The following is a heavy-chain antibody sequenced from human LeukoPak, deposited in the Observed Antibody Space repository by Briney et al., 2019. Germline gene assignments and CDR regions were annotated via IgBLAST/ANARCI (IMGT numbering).Heavy chain of an antibody. V-gene: IGHV1-18*01. CDR3: ARDHSSSGQLFDY. J-gene: IGHJ4*02. CDR1: GYTFTTYG. D-gene: IGHD6-13*01. Sequence: GASVTVSFTASGYTFTTYGFSWVRQAPGQGLEWMGWISAYNGNTNYAQKLQGRVTLTTDTSTSTAYMELRSLRPADTAVYYCARDHSSSGQLFDYWGQGTLVTVSS. CDR2: ISAYNGNT.